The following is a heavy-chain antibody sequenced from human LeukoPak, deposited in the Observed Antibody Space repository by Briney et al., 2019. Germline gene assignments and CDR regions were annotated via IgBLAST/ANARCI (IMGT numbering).Heavy chain of an antibody. CDR2: INPSGGST. Sequence: ASVKVSCKASGYTFTGYYMHWVRQAPGQGLEWMGIINPSGGSTSYAQKFQGRVTITRDTSASIVYMELSSLISEDTALYSCARGSTSDWPFDYWGQGTRVTVSS. D-gene: IGHD2-2*01. CDR1: GYTFTGYY. V-gene: IGHV1-46*01. J-gene: IGHJ4*02. CDR3: ARGSTSDWPFDY.